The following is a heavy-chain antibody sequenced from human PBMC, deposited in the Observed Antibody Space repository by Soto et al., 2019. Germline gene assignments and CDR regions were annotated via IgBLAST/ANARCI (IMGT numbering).Heavy chain of an antibody. V-gene: IGHV3-33*01. J-gene: IGHJ4*02. Sequence: GGSLRLSCAASGFRFDSYAMHWVRQAPGKGLEWVAVIWYDGSEKYFADSVKGRFTISRDNKKNTQDLHMNRLRVEDTAVDYCERDGDPDYQDSSPTFDLGGQGTLVTVSS. CDR1: GFRFDSYA. D-gene: IGHD3-22*01. CDR3: ERDGDPDYQDSSPTFDL. CDR2: IWYDGSEK.